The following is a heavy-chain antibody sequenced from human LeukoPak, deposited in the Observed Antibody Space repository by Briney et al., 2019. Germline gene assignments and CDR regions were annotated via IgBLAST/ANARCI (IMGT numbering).Heavy chain of an antibody. D-gene: IGHD2-21*02. CDR2: IKTDGSIT. CDR1: GFTFSSYW. J-gene: IGHJ4*02. Sequence: PGGSLRLSCAAPGFTFSSYWMCWVRQDPGKGLAWVSCIKTDGSITAYAGSVKGRFTISRDNSKNTLYLQMNTLRAEDTAVYYCAKHDVVVTAIHQFDYWGQGTLVTVSS. V-gene: IGHV3-74*01. CDR3: AKHDVVVTAIHQFDY.